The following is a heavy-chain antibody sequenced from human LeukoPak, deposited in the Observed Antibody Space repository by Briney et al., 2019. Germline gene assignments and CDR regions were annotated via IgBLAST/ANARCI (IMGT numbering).Heavy chain of an antibody. CDR1: GYTFTSYG. J-gene: IGHJ4*02. Sequence: GASVKASCKASGYTFTSYGISWVRQAPGQGLEWMGWISAYNGNTNYAQKLQGRVTMTTDTSTSTAYMELRSLRSDDTAVYYCARNSYSSGWNGENYWGQGTLVTVSS. CDR3: ARNSYSSGWNGENY. V-gene: IGHV1-18*01. CDR2: ISAYNGNT. D-gene: IGHD6-19*01.